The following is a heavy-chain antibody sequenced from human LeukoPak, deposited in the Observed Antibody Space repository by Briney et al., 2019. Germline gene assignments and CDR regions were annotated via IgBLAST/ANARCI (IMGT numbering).Heavy chain of an antibody. CDR3: ARHLALVMPDY. CDR2: IYYSGST. CDR1: GGSISGTDYY. V-gene: IGHV4-39*01. Sequence: PSETLSLTCTVSGGSISGTDYYWGWIRQPPGKGLEWIGSIYYSGSTYYNPSLKSRVTISVDPSKNQFSLKLSSVTAADTAVYYRARHLALVMPDYWGQGTLVTVSS. D-gene: IGHD2-21*01. J-gene: IGHJ4*02.